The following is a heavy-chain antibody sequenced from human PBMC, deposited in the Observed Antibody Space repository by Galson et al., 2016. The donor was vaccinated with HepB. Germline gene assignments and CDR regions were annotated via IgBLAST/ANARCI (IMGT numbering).Heavy chain of an antibody. CDR2: IYYTGST. V-gene: IGHV4-59*08. CDR3: AGLPQPYSSFDL. Sequence: SETLSLTCSVSGASISSFYWTWIRQMPGKGKEWVGYIYYTGSTNYNPSLEGRVTISLDTSKNQFSLRLNSVTAADTAVYYCAGLPQPYSSFDLWGRGTLVSVSS. J-gene: IGHJ2*01. CDR1: GASISSFY.